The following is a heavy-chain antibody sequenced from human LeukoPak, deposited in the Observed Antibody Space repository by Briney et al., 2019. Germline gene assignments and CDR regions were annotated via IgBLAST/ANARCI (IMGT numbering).Heavy chain of an antibody. D-gene: IGHD3-10*01. CDR3: ARDDTMVRGPTGY. J-gene: IGHJ4*02. CDR2: IIPIFRIA. Sequence: ASEKVSFKAAGGTFSSYAISWVRQVPRQPREWLERIIPIFRIANYAQKFQGRVTITADKSTSTAYMELSSLRSEDTAVYYCARDDTMVRGPTGYWGQGTLVTVSS. V-gene: IGHV1-69*04. CDR1: GGTFSSYA.